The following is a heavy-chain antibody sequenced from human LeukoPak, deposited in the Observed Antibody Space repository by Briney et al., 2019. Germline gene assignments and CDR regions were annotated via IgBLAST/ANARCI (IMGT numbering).Heavy chain of an antibody. D-gene: IGHD6-13*01. Sequence: GGSLRLSCAASGFTFSSYSMNWVRQAPGKGLEWVSSISSSSSYIYYADSVKGRFTISRDNAKNSLYLQMNSLRAEDTAVYYCASCRSWYRDLDYWGQGTLVTVSS. CDR2: ISSSSSYI. CDR1: GFTFSSYS. J-gene: IGHJ4*02. V-gene: IGHV3-21*01. CDR3: ASCRSWYRDLDY.